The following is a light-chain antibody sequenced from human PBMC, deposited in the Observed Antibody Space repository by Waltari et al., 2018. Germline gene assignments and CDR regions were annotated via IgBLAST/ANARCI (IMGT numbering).Light chain of an antibody. V-gene: IGKV3-20*01. Sequence: EIVLAQSPGTLSLSPGERATLSSRASQSVSRSLAWYQQKPGQAPRLLIYGTSIRATGIPDRFSGSGSGTDFSLTISRLESEDFAVYYCQHYVRLPATFGQGTKVEIK. CDR3: QHYVRLPAT. CDR1: QSVSRS. J-gene: IGKJ1*01. CDR2: GTS.